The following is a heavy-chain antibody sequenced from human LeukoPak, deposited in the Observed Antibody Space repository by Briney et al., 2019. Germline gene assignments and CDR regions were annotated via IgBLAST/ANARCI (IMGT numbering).Heavy chain of an antibody. CDR2: INSDGSST. V-gene: IGHV3-74*01. Sequence: GGSLRPSCAASGFTFSSYWMHWVRQAPGKGLVWVSRINSDGSSTSYADSVKGRFTISRDNAKNTLYLQMNSLRAEDTAVYYCARVVVDTAMVFDYWGQGTLVTVSS. CDR1: GFTFSSYW. J-gene: IGHJ4*02. D-gene: IGHD5-18*01. CDR3: ARVVVDTAMVFDY.